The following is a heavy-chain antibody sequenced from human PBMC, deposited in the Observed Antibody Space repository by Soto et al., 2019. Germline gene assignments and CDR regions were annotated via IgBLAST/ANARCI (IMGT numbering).Heavy chain of an antibody. J-gene: IGHJ6*02. CDR1: GLSFNSYS. CDR2: ISSSGYI. D-gene: IGHD2-15*01. CDR3: ARDCSGGSCYPGMDV. Sequence: GGSLIHYYTASGLSFNSYSSNCVRKTPGKRLEWLSSISSSGYIFSTDSVRGRFTISRDNAKNSVYLQINSLRAEDTAVYFCARDCSGGSCYPGMDVWGQGTTVTGFS. V-gene: IGHV3-21*01.